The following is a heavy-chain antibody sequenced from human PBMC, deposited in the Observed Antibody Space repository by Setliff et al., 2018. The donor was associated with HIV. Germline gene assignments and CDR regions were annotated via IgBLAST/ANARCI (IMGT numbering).Heavy chain of an antibody. D-gene: IGHD3-10*01. CDR3: ARNFGLSPSGKYYYCYGMDI. CDR1: GYTFTGHY. J-gene: IGHJ6*02. V-gene: IGHV1-2*02. Sequence: GASVKVSCKASGYTFTGHYLHWVRQAPGQGLEWLGWVNPNSGDAIYAQNFQGGVTMTRDTSINAAYMELRGLRSDDTAVYYCARNFGLSPSGKYYYCYGMDIWGQGTTVTVSS. CDR2: VNPNSGDA.